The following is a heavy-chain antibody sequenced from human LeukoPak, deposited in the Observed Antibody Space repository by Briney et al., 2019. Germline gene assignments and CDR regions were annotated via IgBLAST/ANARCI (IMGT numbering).Heavy chain of an antibody. CDR2: IYPGDSDT. CDR1: RYSFSTYW. CDR3: ARSRDFGVVEVAFDI. Sequence: GESLKISCKGSRYSFSTYWIGWVRQMPGKGLEWMGIIYPGDSDTRYSPSFQGQVTISVDKSIRTAYLQWSSLKASDTAMYYCARSRDFGVVEVAFDIWGQGTMVIVST. J-gene: IGHJ3*02. D-gene: IGHD3-3*01. V-gene: IGHV5-51*01.